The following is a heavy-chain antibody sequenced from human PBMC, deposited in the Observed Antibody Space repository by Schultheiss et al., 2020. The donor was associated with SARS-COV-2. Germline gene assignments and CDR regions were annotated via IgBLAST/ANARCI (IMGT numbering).Heavy chain of an antibody. J-gene: IGHJ6*02. CDR3: AKIAAAGYYYGMDV. Sequence: ESLKISCAASGFTFNFYAMSWVRQAPGKGLEWVAGISGSGVGTFYGDSVRGRFTISRDNSKNTLYLQMNSLRAEDTAVYYCAKIAAAGYYYGMDVWGQGTTVTVSS. D-gene: IGHD6-13*01. CDR1: GFTFNFYA. CDR2: ISGSGVGT. V-gene: IGHV3-23*01.